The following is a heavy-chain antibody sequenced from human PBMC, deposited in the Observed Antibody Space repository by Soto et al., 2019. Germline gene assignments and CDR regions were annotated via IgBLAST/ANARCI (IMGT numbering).Heavy chain of an antibody. CDR3: PTVLSPLGYSSCWYSCYYGMDV. D-gene: IGHD6-13*01. CDR1: GITFSNAW. J-gene: IGHJ6*02. CDR2: INSKTDGGPT. V-gene: IGHV3-15*01. Sequence: AGGTLRLSCAASGITFSNAWMSWVRQAPGKGLECVGRINSKTDGGPTDYAAPVKGRFTISRDDSKNTQYLQMNSTKTADTAVHYCPTVLSPLGYSSCWYSCYYGMDVWGQGTMVTVSS.